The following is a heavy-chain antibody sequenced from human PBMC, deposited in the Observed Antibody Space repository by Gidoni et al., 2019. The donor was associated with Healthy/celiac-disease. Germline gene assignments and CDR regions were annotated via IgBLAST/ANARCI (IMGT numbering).Heavy chain of an antibody. Sequence: EVQLLASGGGLVQPGVSLRLSCAASGFPFSSYARSWVRQAPGKGLEWVSAISGSSGSTYYADSVKGRFTISRDNSKNTLYLQMNSLRAEDTAVYYCAKDTAAGYNWFDPWGQGTLVTVSS. CDR1: GFPFSSYA. J-gene: IGHJ5*02. CDR2: ISGSSGST. CDR3: AKDTAAGYNWFDP. V-gene: IGHV3-23*01. D-gene: IGHD6-13*01.